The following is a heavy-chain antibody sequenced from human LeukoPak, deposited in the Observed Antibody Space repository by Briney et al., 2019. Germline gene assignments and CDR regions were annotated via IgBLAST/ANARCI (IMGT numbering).Heavy chain of an antibody. D-gene: IGHD1-26*01. V-gene: IGHV3-13*04. J-gene: IGHJ4*02. CDR1: GFTFSNYD. CDR2: IGFAGDT. CDR3: ARHGTLGSTTYPLDY. Sequence: GGSLRLSCAASGFTFSNYDMHWVRQATGEGLEWVSAIGFAGDTYYAGSVKGRFTISRENAKNSLYLQMNSLRAGDTAVYYCARHGTLGSTTYPLDYWGQGTLVTVSS.